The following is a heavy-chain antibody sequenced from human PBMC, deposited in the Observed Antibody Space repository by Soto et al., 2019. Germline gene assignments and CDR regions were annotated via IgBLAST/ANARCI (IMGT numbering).Heavy chain of an antibody. J-gene: IGHJ4*02. CDR1: GGSISGHY. V-gene: IGHV4-59*11. D-gene: IGHD6-19*01. Sequence: QVQLQESGPGLVKPSETLSLTCTVSGGSISGHYWSWIRQPPGKGLEWISYIHYTGSTDYNPSLKRRVTTSVDTSKNQFSLKMSSVTAADTAVYYCARGGWYLDYWGQGTLVPVSS. CDR3: ARGGWYLDY. CDR2: IHYTGST.